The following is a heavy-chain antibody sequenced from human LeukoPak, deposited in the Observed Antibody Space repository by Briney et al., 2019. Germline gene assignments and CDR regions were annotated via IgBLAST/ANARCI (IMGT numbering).Heavy chain of an antibody. CDR2: LSGSGDTT. Sequence: PGGSLRLSCAASGFTFSSYAMNWVRQAPGKGLEWVSALSGSGDTTYYADSVKGRFTISRDNSKDTLYLQMNSLRAEDTAVYYCAKGLRSSGYSLLDYWGQGTLVTVSS. D-gene: IGHD3-22*01. CDR1: GFTFSSYA. J-gene: IGHJ4*02. V-gene: IGHV3-23*01. CDR3: AKGLRSSGYSLLDY.